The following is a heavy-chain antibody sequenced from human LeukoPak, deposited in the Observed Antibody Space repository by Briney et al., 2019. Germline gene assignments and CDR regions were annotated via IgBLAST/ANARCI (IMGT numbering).Heavy chain of an antibody. CDR1: GYTFTGYY. CDR2: INPNSGGT. V-gene: IGHV1-2*02. Sequence: GASVKVSCKASGYTFTGYYMHWVRQAPGQGLKWMGWINPNSGGTNYAQKFQGRVTITRDTSISTAYMELSRLRSDDTAVYYCARTSSTSCCCLDYWGQGTLVTVSS. J-gene: IGHJ4*02. CDR3: ARTSSTSCCCLDY. D-gene: IGHD2-2*01.